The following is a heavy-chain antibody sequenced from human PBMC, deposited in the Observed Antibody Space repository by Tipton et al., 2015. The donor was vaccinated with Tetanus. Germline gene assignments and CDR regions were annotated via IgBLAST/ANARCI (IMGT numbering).Heavy chain of an antibody. D-gene: IGHD2-15*01. CDR1: GFIFSSYG. CDR2: SWYDGTDK. Sequence: SLRLSCAASGFIFSSYGIHWVRQAPGKGLEWVAVSWYDGTDKYYADPVKGRFTISRDNSKNTLYLQMNSLRAEDTAVYYCAREADCSGGSCFSGDFDNWGQGTQVTVSS. V-gene: IGHV3-33*01. CDR3: AREADCSGGSCFSGDFDN. J-gene: IGHJ4*02.